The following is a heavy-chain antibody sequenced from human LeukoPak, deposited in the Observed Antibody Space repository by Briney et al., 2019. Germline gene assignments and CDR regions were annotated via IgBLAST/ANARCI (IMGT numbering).Heavy chain of an antibody. J-gene: IGHJ4*02. CDR3: ARDYYDSSGYYYGDY. Sequence: SVKVSCKASGGTFSSYAISWVRQAPGQGLEWMGRIIPILGIANYAQKFQGRVTITADKSTSTAYMELSSLRSEDTAVYYCARDYYDSSGYYYGDYWGQGTLVTVSS. D-gene: IGHD3-22*01. CDR2: IIPILGIA. V-gene: IGHV1-69*04. CDR1: GGTFSSYA.